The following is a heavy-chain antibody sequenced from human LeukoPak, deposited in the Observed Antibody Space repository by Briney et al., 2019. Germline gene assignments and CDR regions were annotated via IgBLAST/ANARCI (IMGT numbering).Heavy chain of an antibody. J-gene: IGHJ5*02. D-gene: IGHD6-19*01. V-gene: IGHV4-59*08. CDR1: GGSISSYY. CDR3: ARRMAVAGSNWFDP. CDR2: IYYSGST. Sequence: SETLSLTCTVSGGSISSYYWSWIWQPPGKGLEWIGYIYYSGSTNYNPSLKSRVTISVDTSKNQFSLKLSSVTAADTAVYYCARRMAVAGSNWFDPWGQGTLVTVSS.